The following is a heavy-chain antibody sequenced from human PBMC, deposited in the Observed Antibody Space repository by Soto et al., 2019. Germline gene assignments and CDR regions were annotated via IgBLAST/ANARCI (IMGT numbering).Heavy chain of an antibody. J-gene: IGHJ6*02. D-gene: IGHD2-8*01. CDR2: ISYDGSNK. CDR1: GFTFSSYA. CDR3: ARDNPTLGYCTNGVCYTPPSYGMDV. Sequence: GGSLRLSCAASGFTFSSYAMHWVRQAPGKGLEWVAVISYDGSNKYYADSVKGRFTISRDNSKNTLYPQMNSLRAEDTAVYYCARDNPTLGYCTNGVCYTPPSYGMDVWGQGTTVTVSS. V-gene: IGHV3-30-3*01.